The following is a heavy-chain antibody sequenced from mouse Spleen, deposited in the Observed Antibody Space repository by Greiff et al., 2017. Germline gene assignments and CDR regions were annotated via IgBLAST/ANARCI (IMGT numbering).Heavy chain of an antibody. V-gene: IGHV5-12*02. CDR3: ARQKTLYAMDY. CDR1: GFTFSDYY. Sequence: EVHLVESGGGLVQPGGSLKLSCATSGFTFSDYYMYWVRQTPEKRLEWVAYISNGGGSTYYPDTVKGRFTISRDNAKNTLYLQMSRLKSEDTAMYYCARQKTLYAMDYWGQGTSVTVSS. CDR2: ISNGGGST. J-gene: IGHJ4*01.